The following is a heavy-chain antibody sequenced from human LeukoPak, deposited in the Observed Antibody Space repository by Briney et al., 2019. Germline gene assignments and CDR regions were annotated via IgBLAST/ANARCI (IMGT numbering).Heavy chain of an antibody. V-gene: IGHV3-21*04. CDR2: ISSSGGST. CDR3: ARVDYGDPPWY. D-gene: IGHD4-17*01. Sequence: GGSLRLSCAASGFTFSSYSMNWVRQAPGKGLEWVSEISSSGGSTYYADSVKGRLTISRDNAKNSLYLQMNSLRAEDTAVYYCARVDYGDPPWYWGQGTLVTVSS. CDR1: GFTFSSYS. J-gene: IGHJ4*02.